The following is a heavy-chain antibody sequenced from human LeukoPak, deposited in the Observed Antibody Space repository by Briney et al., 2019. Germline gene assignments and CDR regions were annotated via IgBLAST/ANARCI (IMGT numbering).Heavy chain of an antibody. V-gene: IGHV3-23*01. Sequence: GGSLRLSCAASGFTFSSYAMSWVRQAPGKGLEWVSAISGSGGSTYYADSVKGRFTISRDNSKNTLCLQMNSLRAEDAAVYYCAKAYYDFWSGYPNFDYWGQGTLVTVSS. CDR2: ISGSGGST. D-gene: IGHD3-3*01. J-gene: IGHJ4*02. CDR1: GFTFSSYA. CDR3: AKAYYDFWSGYPNFDY.